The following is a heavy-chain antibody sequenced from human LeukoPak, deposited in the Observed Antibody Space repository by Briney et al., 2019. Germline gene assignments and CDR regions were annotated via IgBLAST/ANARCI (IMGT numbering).Heavy chain of an antibody. Sequence: PGGSLRLSCAASGFTFSIYAIQWVRQAPGKGLEWVAVISSDGINKYYADSVMGRFTISRDNSMNTLYLQMNSLRAEDTAVYYCAKDRVNSGSYLDYWGQGTLVTVSS. D-gene: IGHD1-26*01. CDR3: AKDRVNSGSYLDY. CDR1: GFTFSIYA. CDR2: ISSDGINK. V-gene: IGHV3-30-3*01. J-gene: IGHJ4*02.